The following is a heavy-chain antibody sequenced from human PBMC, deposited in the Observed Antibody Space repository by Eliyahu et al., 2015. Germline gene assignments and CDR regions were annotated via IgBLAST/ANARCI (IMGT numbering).Heavy chain of an antibody. CDR3: GTWRRGHESIDY. D-gene: IGHD1-1*01. CDR1: XXTLNXDS. V-gene: IGHV3-23*01. Sequence: EVQLLESGGGWVQPGGSLXXSXAAAXXTLNXDSMTWVRQGPGEGLGWVSGVTSDGSPYYADSVRGRFTISSDISKNTLFLQMNSLRVEDSAVYYCGTWRRGHESIDYWGQGTLVTVSS. J-gene: IGHJ4*02. CDR2: VTSDGSP.